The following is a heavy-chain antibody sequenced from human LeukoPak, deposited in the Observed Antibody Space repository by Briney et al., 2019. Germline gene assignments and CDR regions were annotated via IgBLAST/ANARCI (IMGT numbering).Heavy chain of an antibody. CDR1: GFTFSSCW. CDR3: ARREGY. Sequence: GGSLRLSCAASGFTFSSCWMSWVRQAPGKRLEWVATIKQDESEKYYVDSVKGRFTISRDNVKNSLYLQMNSLRAEDTAVYYCARREGYWGQGTLVTVSS. J-gene: IGHJ4*02. CDR2: IKQDESEK. V-gene: IGHV3-7*01.